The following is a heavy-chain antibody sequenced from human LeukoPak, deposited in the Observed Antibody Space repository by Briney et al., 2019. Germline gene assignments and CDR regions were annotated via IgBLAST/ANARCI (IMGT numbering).Heavy chain of an antibody. J-gene: IGHJ4*02. V-gene: IGHV3-23*01. CDR1: GFIFSTYN. CDR3: ARGPSGYHNT. Sequence: GGSLRLSCATSGFIFSTYNMNWVRQAPGKGLEWVSAISGSGGSTYYADSVKGRFTISRDNSKNTLYLQMNSLRAEDTAVYYCARGPSGYHNTGGQGTLVTVSS. CDR2: ISGSGGST. D-gene: IGHD5-12*01.